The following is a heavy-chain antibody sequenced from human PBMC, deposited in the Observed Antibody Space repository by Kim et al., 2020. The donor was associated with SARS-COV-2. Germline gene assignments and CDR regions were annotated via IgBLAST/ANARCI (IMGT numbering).Heavy chain of an antibody. V-gene: IGHV1-3*01. CDR2: INAGNGNT. CDR1: GYTFTSYT. J-gene: IGHJ6*03. Sequence: ASVKVSCKASGYTFTSYTMHWVRRAPGQRLEWMGWINAGNGNTKYSQNFQDRVTITRDTSASTAYMELSSLRPEDTAVYYCARDRCSGWYGNYYYYMDVWGKGTTVTVSS. CDR3: ARDRCSGWYGNYYYYMDV. D-gene: IGHD6-19*01.